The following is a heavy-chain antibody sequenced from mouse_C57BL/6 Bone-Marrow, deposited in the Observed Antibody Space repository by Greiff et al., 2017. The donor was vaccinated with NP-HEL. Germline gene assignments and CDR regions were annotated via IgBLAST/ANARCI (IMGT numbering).Heavy chain of an antibody. J-gene: IGHJ3*01. CDR3: ASGRLPFAY. CDR1: GYTFTSYW. V-gene: IGHV1-69*01. CDR2: IDPSDSYT. D-gene: IGHD2-4*01. Sequence: VQLQQPGAELVMPGASVKLSCKASGYTFTSYWMHWVKQRPGQGLEWLGEIDPSDSYTNYNQKFKGKSTLTVDKSSSTAYMQLSSLTSEDSAVYYCASGRLPFAYWGQGTLVTVSA.